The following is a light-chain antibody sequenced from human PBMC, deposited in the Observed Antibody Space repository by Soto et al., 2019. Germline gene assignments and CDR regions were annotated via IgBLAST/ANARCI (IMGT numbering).Light chain of an antibody. J-gene: IGKJ4*01. V-gene: IGKV3-11*01. CDR1: QSVSSH. CDR3: QQRSSWPLT. Sequence: EIVLTQSPATLSLSPGERATLSCRASQSVSSHFAWYQQKPGQAPRLLIYDASNRATDIPARFAGSGSGTEFTLTISSLEPEDFAVYYCQQRSSWPLTFGGGTKVEIK. CDR2: DAS.